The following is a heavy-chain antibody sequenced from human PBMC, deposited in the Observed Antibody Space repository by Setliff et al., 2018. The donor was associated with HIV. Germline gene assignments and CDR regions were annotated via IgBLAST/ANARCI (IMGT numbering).Heavy chain of an antibody. Sequence: PSETLSLTCTISGGSFGVYRWSWIRQSAGRGLEWIGRIDSSGSTYYNPSLKSRLTISVDTSKNQFSLRLTSVTAADTAVYFCARLRITMIMMLNYFDYWGQGTLVTVSS. CDR3: ARLRITMIMMLNYFDY. CDR1: GGSFGVYR. J-gene: IGHJ4*02. V-gene: IGHV4-4*07. CDR2: IDSSGST. D-gene: IGHD3-22*01.